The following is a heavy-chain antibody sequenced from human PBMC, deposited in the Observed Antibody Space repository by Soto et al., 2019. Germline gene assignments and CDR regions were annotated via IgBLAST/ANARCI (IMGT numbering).Heavy chain of an antibody. CDR1: GGSISSGDYY. D-gene: IGHD3-10*01. CDR3: ARAQGSGFLVS. J-gene: IGHJ4*02. Sequence: QVQLQESGPGLVKPSQTLSLTCTVSGGSISSGDYYWSWIRQPPGKGLEWIGYIYYSGSTYYNPSLKRRVTISVVTSKTQFSLKLSSVTAADTAVYYCARAQGSGFLVSWGQGTLVTVSS. CDR2: IYYSGST. V-gene: IGHV4-30-4*01.